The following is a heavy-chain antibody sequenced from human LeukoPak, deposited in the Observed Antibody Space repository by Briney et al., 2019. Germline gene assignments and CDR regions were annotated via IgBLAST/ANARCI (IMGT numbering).Heavy chain of an antibody. CDR1: GDSISSFY. D-gene: IGHD2-15*01. CDR2: IYYTGGT. Sequence: KSSETLSLTCSVSGDSISSFYWTWIRQPPGKQLEWIGYIYYTGGTNYSPSLKSRVTISLDSSKNQFSLKLTSVTAADTAVYYCARGVEVTSYYFDYWGQGSLVTVSS. J-gene: IGHJ4*02. CDR3: ARGVEVTSYYFDY. V-gene: IGHV4-59*01.